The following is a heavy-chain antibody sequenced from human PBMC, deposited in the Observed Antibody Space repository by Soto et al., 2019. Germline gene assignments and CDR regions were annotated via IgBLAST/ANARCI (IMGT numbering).Heavy chain of an antibody. Sequence: EVQVVESGGGLVKPGGSLRLSCAWSGFSFTNAWMSWVRQAPGKGLEWVGRIKRKRDVGTTDYDAFVKGRFTISRDDSKNTLYLQMNSLKTEDTAIYYCPTSGSGWDYLDYWGQGILVTVSS. CDR1: GFSFTNAW. CDR2: IKRKRDVGTT. D-gene: IGHD6-19*01. V-gene: IGHV3-15*01. CDR3: PTSGSGWDYLDY. J-gene: IGHJ4*02.